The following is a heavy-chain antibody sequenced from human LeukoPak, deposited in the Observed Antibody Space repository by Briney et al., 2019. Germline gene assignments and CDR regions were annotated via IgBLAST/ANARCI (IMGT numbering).Heavy chain of an antibody. CDR3: ARSERITIFGVVQVFDY. Sequence: PSETLSLTCTVSGGSISSGGYYWSWIRQPPGKGLEWIWYIYHSGSTYYNPSLKSRVTISVDRSKNQFSLKLSSVTAADTAVYYCARSERITIFGVVQVFDYWGQGTLVTVSS. J-gene: IGHJ4*02. V-gene: IGHV4-30-2*02. D-gene: IGHD3-3*01. CDR2: IYHSGST. CDR1: GGSISSGGYY.